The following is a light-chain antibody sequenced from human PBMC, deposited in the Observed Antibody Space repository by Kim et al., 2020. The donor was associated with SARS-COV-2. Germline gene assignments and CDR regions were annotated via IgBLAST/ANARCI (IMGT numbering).Light chain of an antibody. J-gene: IGKJ2*01. CDR1: QSVSTY. CDR2: DAP. V-gene: IGKV3-11*01. Sequence: SPGETATHSCGASQSVSTYLAGYQQKPGQAPRLLIYDAPNRATGIPARFSGSGSGTDFTLTISSLEPEDVAVYYCQQRYKWPPETFGQGTKLEI. CDR3: QQRYKWPPET.